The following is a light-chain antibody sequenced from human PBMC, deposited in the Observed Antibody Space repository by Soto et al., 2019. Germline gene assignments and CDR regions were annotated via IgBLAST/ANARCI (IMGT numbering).Light chain of an antibody. CDR1: QTISSW. CDR2: DAS. V-gene: IGKV1-5*01. CDR3: QQYNNWPPLT. Sequence: DIQMTQSPSTLSGSVGDRVTITCRASQTISSWLAWYQQKPGKAPKLLIYDASSLESGVPARFSGSGSGTEFTLTISSLQSEDFAVYYCQQYNNWPPLTFGQGTRLEIK. J-gene: IGKJ5*01.